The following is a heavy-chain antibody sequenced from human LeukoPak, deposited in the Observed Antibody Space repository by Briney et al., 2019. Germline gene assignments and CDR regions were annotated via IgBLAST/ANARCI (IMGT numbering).Heavy chain of an antibody. CDR1: GYSFTNYW. CDR2: IYPGDSDT. V-gene: IGHV5-51*01. CDR3: ARTSYCSGGRCYYPDY. Sequence: GESLKISCKASGYSFTNYWIGWVRQMPGRGLEWMGIIYPGDSDTRYSPSFQGQVTISADKSISTAYLQWRSLKASDTAMYYCARTSYCSGGRCYYPDYWGQGTPVTVSS. J-gene: IGHJ4*02. D-gene: IGHD2-15*01.